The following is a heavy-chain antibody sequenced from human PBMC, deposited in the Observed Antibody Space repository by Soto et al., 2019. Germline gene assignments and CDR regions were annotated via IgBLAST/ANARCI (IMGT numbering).Heavy chain of an antibody. Sequence: QVQLVQSGAEVKKPGASVKVSCNPSGYAFTSYTMHWVRQAPGQGLEWMGWITADNGDSKYSQKFQGRVTITRDTSASIADMELSSLRSEHTAVYYCARDTGSGLRVEPGIFEYWGQGTLVSVSS. J-gene: IGHJ4*02. CDR3: ARDTGSGLRVEPGIFEY. CDR2: ITADNGDS. CDR1: GYAFTSYT. V-gene: IGHV1-3*01. D-gene: IGHD1-26*01.